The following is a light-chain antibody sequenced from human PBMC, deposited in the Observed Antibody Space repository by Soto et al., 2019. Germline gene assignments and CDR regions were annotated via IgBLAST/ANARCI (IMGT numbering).Light chain of an antibody. J-gene: IGLJ2*01. Sequence: SVLTQPASVSGSPGQSITISCTGTSSDVGGYNYVSWYQQHPGKAPKLMIYEVSNRPSGVSNRFSGSKSGNTASLTISGLQAEDEADYYCSSYISSSTLVFGGGTKVTVL. CDR2: EVS. CDR1: SSDVGGYNY. V-gene: IGLV2-14*01. CDR3: SSYISSSTLV.